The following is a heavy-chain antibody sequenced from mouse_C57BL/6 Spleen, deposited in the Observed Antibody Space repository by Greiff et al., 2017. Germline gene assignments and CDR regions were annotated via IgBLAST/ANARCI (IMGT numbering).Heavy chain of an antibody. J-gene: IGHJ4*01. CDR1: GYTFTSYW. V-gene: IGHV1-50*01. Sequence: QVQLQQPGAELVKPGASVQLSCKASGYTFTSYWMQWVKQRPGQGLEWIGEIDPSDSYTNYNQKFKGKATLTVDTSSSTAYMQLSSLTSEDSAVYYCARVTTVVATRGAMDYWGQGTSVTVSS. D-gene: IGHD1-1*01. CDR3: ARVTTVVATRGAMDY. CDR2: IDPSDSYT.